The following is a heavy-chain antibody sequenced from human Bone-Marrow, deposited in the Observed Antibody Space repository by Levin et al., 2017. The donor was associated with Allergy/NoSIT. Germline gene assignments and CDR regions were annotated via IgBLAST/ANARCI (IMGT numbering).Heavy chain of an antibody. D-gene: IGHD4-23*01. Sequence: GGSLRLSCAASGFTFSSYAMSWVRQAPGKGLEWVSAISGSGGSTYYADSVRGRFTISRDNSKNTLYLQMNSLRAEDTAVYYSAKGSVTTGVGFDYWGKGPLVTVSS. J-gene: IGHJ4*02. CDR2: ISGSGGST. CDR1: GFTFSSYA. CDR3: AKGSVTTGVGFDY. V-gene: IGHV3-23*01.